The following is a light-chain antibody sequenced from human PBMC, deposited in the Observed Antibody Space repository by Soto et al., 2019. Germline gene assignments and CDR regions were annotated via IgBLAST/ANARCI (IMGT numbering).Light chain of an antibody. CDR3: QSYDSSLSGCV. Sequence: QSVLTQPPSVSGAPGQRVTISRTGSSSNIGAGYDVHWYQQLPGTAPKLLIYVNSNRPSGVPDRFSGSKSGTSASLAITGLQAEDEADYYCQSYDSSLSGCVFGTGTKLTVL. CDR1: SSNIGAGYD. V-gene: IGLV1-40*01. CDR2: VNS. J-gene: IGLJ1*01.